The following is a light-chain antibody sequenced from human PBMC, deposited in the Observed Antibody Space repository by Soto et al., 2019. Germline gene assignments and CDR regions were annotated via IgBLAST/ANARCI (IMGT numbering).Light chain of an antibody. CDR2: WAS. CDR3: QQYYSSPIT. CDR1: QSVLYSSNNKNY. V-gene: IGKV4-1*01. Sequence: DIVMTQSPDSLTVSLGERATINCKSSQSVLYSSNNKNYLTWYQQQPGQPPKLLIYWASTRESGVPDRFSGSGSGTDFTLTISSLQADDVAVYYCQQYYSSPITFGQGTRLEIK. J-gene: IGKJ5*01.